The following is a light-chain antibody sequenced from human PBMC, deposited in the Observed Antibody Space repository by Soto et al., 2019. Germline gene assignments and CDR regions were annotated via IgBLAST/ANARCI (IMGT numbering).Light chain of an antibody. Sequence: EVVMTQSPATLSVSPGERATLSCGASQSVRSYLAWYQRKPGQAPRLLIHGASTRAPGIPARFSGSGSGTDFTLTISGLQSEDFAVYYCHQYDHWPQTFGQGTKVDI. V-gene: IGKV3-15*01. CDR1: QSVRSY. J-gene: IGKJ1*01. CDR2: GAS. CDR3: HQYDHWPQT.